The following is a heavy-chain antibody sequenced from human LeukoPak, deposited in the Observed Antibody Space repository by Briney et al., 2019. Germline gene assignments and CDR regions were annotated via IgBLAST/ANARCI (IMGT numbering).Heavy chain of an antibody. Sequence: SETLSLTCTVSGGSISSGDYYWSWIRQPPGKGLEYIGYIYYGGTYYNPSPKSRVTISVDTSKNQFSLKLSSVTAADTAVYYCARGTWSSSIDYWGQGTLVTVSS. V-gene: IGHV4-30-4*01. CDR1: GGSISSGDYY. CDR3: ARGTWSSSIDY. J-gene: IGHJ4*02. D-gene: IGHD6-6*01. CDR2: IYYGGT.